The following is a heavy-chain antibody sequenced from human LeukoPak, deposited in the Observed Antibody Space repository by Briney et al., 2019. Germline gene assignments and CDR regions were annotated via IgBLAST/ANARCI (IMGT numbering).Heavy chain of an antibody. D-gene: IGHD3-3*01. CDR3: ARVITIFGVVIPAYYMDV. J-gene: IGHJ6*03. CDR2: IYYSGST. Sequence: NPSQTLSLTCTVSGGSISSGGYYWSWIRQHPGKGLEWIGYIYYSGSTYYNPSLKSRVTISVDTSKNQYSLKLGSVTAADTAVYYCARVITIFGVVIPAYYMDVWGKGTTVTVSS. V-gene: IGHV4-31*03. CDR1: GGSISSGGYY.